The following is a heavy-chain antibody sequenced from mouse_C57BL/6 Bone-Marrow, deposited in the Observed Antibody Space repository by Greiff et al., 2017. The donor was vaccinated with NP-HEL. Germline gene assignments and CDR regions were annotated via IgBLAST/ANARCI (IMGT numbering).Heavy chain of an antibody. CDR3: AARQGY. V-gene: IGHV1-76*01. D-gene: IGHD2-12*01. CDR1: GYTFTDYY. J-gene: IGHJ2*01. Sequence: VQLQQSGAELVRPGASVKLSCKASGYTFTDYYINWVKQRPGQGLEWIARIYPGSGNTYYNEKFKGKATLTAEKSSSTAYMQLSSLTSEDSAVYFCAARQGYWGQGTTLTVSS. CDR2: IYPGSGNT.